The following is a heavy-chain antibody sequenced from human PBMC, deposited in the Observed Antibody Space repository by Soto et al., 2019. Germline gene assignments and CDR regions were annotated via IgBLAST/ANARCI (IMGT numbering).Heavy chain of an antibody. CDR2: ITASGGKT. D-gene: IGHD4-4*01. Sequence: PGWSMRLSCSSSGFTFNTSAKHWVRQAPGKGLEYVSAITASGGKTFYAYTVKGRFSISRDTANDIVFFQISSLRSDDTATYYCLKGYINTKARLVSWGHGFLVTVSS. CDR3: LKGYINTKARLVS. J-gene: IGHJ5*01. CDR1: GFTFNTSA. V-gene: IGHV3-64D*06.